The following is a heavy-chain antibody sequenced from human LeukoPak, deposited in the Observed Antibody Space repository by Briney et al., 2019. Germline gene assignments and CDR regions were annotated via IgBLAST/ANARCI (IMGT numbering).Heavy chain of an antibody. V-gene: IGHV4-4*07. CDR2: IYTSGST. D-gene: IGHD3-22*01. CDR1: NYSISSGYY. J-gene: IGHJ3*02. Sequence: SETLSLTCSVSNYSISSGYYWSWIRQPAGKGLEWIGRIYTSGSTNYNPSLKSRVTMSVDTSKNQFSLKLSSVTAADTAVYYCARSLYYDSSGLTSFDIWGQGTMVTVSS. CDR3: ARSLYYDSSGLTSFDI.